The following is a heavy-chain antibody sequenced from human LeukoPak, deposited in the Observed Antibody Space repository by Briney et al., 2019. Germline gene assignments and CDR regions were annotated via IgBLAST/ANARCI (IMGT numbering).Heavy chain of an antibody. CDR1: GGSFSGYY. Sequence: PSETLSLTCAVYGGSFSGYYWSWIRQPPGKGLEWIGEINHSGSTNYNPSLKSRVTISVDTSKNQFSLKLSSVTAADTAVYYCARGITTVTTESQQYYMDVWGKGTTVTVSS. V-gene: IGHV4-34*01. J-gene: IGHJ6*03. CDR3: ARGITTVTTESQQYYMDV. CDR2: INHSGST. D-gene: IGHD4-17*01.